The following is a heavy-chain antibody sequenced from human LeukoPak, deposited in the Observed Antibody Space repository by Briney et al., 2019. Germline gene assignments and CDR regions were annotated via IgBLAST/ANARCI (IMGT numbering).Heavy chain of an antibody. J-gene: IGHJ4*02. CDR1: GYTFTSYD. CDR3: ARRDGYTLGLDY. D-gene: IGHD5-12*01. V-gene: IGHV1-46*01. CDR2: INPSGGST. Sequence: ASVKVSCKASGYTFTSYDINWVRQAPGQGLEWMGIINPSGGSTSYAQKFQGRVTMTRDTSTSTVYMELSSLRSEDTAVYYCARRDGYTLGLDYWGQGTLVTVSS.